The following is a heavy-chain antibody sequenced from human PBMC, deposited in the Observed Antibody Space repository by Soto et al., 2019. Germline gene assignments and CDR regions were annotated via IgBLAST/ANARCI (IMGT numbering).Heavy chain of an antibody. V-gene: IGHV1-18*04. D-gene: IGHD1-20*01. Sequence: ASVKVSCKASGYTFTSYGISWVRQAPGQGLEWMGRISAYNGNTNYAQKLQGRVTMPTDTSTSTAYMELRSLRSDDTAVYYCARDQDNNWNHDYWGQGTLVTVSS. CDR3: ARDQDNNWNHDY. J-gene: IGHJ4*02. CDR2: ISAYNGNT. CDR1: GYTFTSYG.